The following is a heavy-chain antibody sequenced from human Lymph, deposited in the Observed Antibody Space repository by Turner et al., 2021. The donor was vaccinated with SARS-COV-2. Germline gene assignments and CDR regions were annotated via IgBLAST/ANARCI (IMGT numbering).Heavy chain of an antibody. CDR2: IFYRGST. D-gene: IGHD2-21*02. V-gene: IGHV4-59*01. J-gene: IGHJ5*02. CDR1: GGSMNNNY. CDR3: ARQTVNNWVDP. Sequence: QVQLQESGPRLVKPLETLSLTCTVSGGSMNNNYWSWLRQPPGKRLEWIGFIFYRGSTNYNPSDKSRVTISVDTSENQFSLKLTSVTAADTAIYYCARQTVNNWVDPWGQGTLVTVSS.